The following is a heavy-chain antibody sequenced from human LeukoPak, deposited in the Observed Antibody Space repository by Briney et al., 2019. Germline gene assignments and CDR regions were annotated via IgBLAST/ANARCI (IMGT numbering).Heavy chain of an antibody. CDR1: GFTFSSYA. V-gene: IGHV3-23*01. D-gene: IGHD5-24*01. CDR2: IGGSGGST. CDR3: AKDDGYNPVPSYYFDY. J-gene: IGHJ4*02. Sequence: GGSLRLSCAASGFTFSSYAMSWVRQAPGKGLEWVSAIGGSGGSTYYADSVKGRFTISRDNSKNTLYLQMNSLRAEDTAVYYCAKDDGYNPVPSYYFDYWGQGTLVTVSS.